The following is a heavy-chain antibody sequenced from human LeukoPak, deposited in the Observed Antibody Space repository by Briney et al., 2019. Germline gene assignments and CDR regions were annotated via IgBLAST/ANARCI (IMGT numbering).Heavy chain of an antibody. J-gene: IGHJ4*02. CDR1: GFTFSSYG. Sequence: GGSLRLSCAASGFTFSSYGMHWVRQAPGKGLEWVAFIRYDGSNKYYADSVKGRFTISRDNSKNTLYLQMNSLRAEDTAVYYCARALALVWFGELVDYWGQGTLVTVSS. V-gene: IGHV3-30*02. CDR3: ARALALVWFGELVDY. CDR2: IRYDGSNK. D-gene: IGHD3-10*01.